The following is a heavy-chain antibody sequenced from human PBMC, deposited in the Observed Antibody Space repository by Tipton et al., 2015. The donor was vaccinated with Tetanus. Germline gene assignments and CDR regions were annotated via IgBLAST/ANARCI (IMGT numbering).Heavy chain of an antibody. CDR1: GYMFSSHW. D-gene: IGHD6-6*01. J-gene: IGHJ3*01. CDR2: IYPGDSYS. V-gene: IGHV5-51*01. Sequence: QSGPEVKQPGESLKISCKGSGYMFSSHWIGWVRQVPGKGLEWLGTIYPGDSYSTYSPSFEGQVTISADKSINTVYLQWDSLQTSDTAMYYCVRQFGYYGSSGAFDVWGQGTFVTV. CDR3: VRQFGYYGSSGAFDV.